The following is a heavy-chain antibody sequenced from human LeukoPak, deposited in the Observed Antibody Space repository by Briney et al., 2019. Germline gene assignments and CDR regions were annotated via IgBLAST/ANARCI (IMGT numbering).Heavy chain of an antibody. Sequence: SETLSLTCTVSGCSISGSNYYWAWIRQPPGKGLEWIGSINYSGSTSYSPSLKSRLTISVDTSQNQFSLKLSSVTAADAAVYFCAKSWNFGPYYDHWGQGTLVTVSS. CDR3: AKSWNFGPYYDH. V-gene: IGHV4-39*01. D-gene: IGHD1-7*01. J-gene: IGHJ4*02. CDR1: GCSISGSNYY. CDR2: INYSGST.